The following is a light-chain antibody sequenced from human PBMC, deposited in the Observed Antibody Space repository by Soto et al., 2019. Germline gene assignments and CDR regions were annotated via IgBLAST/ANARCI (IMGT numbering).Light chain of an antibody. J-gene: IGKJ1*01. CDR3: QQYNNWPPTT. V-gene: IGKV3-15*01. Sequence: VMTQSPDTLSMSPGERATLSCWASQTVSTNLAWYQQKPGQAPRLLIFGASTRATGTPARFSASGSGTEFNLTISSLQSEDSAVYYCQQYNNWPPTTFGQGTMVEIK. CDR2: GAS. CDR1: QTVSTN.